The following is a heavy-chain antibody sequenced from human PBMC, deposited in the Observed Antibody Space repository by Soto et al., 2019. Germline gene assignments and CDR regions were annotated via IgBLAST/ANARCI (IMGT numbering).Heavy chain of an antibody. CDR2: ISASGGTT. D-gene: IGHD3-16*01. V-gene: IGHV3-23*01. CDR3: AKGGFWVHYGMDV. CDR1: GFPFTSCA. Sequence: EVQLLESGGGLVQPGGSLRLSCAASGFPFTSCAMNWGRQAPGKGLEWVSAISASGGTTFYADSVKGRFTISRDNSKNTLYMQVNNLRAEDTAVYYCAKGGFWVHYGMDVWGQGTTVTVSS. J-gene: IGHJ6*02.